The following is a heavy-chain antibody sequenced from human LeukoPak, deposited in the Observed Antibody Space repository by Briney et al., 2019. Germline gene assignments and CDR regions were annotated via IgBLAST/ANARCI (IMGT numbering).Heavy chain of an antibody. J-gene: IGHJ4*02. V-gene: IGHV4-59*01. CDR2: IYYSGST. CDR1: GASISNYY. CDR3: ASGGSRVSGHDY. Sequence: PSETLSLTCNVSGASISNYYWSWIRQPPGKGLEWIGYIYYSGSTNYNPSLKSRVTISVDTSKNQFSLKLSSVTAADTAVYYCASGGSRVSGHDYWGQGTLVTVSS. D-gene: IGHD2-15*01.